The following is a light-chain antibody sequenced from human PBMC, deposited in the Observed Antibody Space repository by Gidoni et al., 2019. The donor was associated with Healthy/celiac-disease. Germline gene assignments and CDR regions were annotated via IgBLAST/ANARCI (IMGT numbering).Light chain of an antibody. V-gene: IGLV3-25*03. CDR1: ALPKQY. CDR2: KDS. Sequence: SYELTQPPSVSVSPGQTARITCSGDALPKQYAYWYQQKPGQAPVLVIYKDSERPAGITERFSGSSSGKTVTLTISGVQAEDEADYYCQSADSSGTYRVFGTGTKVTVL. J-gene: IGLJ1*01. CDR3: QSADSSGTYRV.